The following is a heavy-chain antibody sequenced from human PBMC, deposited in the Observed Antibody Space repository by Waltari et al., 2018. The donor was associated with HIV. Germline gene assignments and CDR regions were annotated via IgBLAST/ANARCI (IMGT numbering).Heavy chain of an antibody. Sequence: QVQLQESGPGLVKPSQTLSPTCPVSGGSISSGSYHRTWIRQPAGKGLEWIGRLYTSGSTDYNPSLKSRATISGDTSKNQFSLKLSSVTAADTAVYYCARAVVGGYDLGNNWFDPWGQGTLVTVSS. CDR2: LYTSGST. CDR3: ARAVVGGYDLGNNWFDP. V-gene: IGHV4-61*02. CDR1: GGSISSGSYH. D-gene: IGHD5-12*01. J-gene: IGHJ5*02.